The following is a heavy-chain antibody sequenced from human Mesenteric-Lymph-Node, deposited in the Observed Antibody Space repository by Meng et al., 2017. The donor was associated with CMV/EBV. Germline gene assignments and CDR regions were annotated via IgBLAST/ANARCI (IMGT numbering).Heavy chain of an antibody. CDR2: INANSGDT. D-gene: IGHD3-10*01. CDR1: GYSFSGYY. V-gene: IGHV1-2*02. J-gene: IGHJ6*02. CDR3: ARVGETGRGPFDYYYGMDV. Sequence: ASVKVSCKASGYSFSGYYMHWVRQAPGQGLEWLGWINANSGDTNYAEKFQGRVTMTRDTSISTAYMEVSRLRSDDTAVYYCARVGETGRGPFDYYYGMDVWGQGTTVTVSS.